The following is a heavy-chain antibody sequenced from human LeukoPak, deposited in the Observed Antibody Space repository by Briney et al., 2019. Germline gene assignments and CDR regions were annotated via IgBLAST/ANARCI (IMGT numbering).Heavy chain of an antibody. D-gene: IGHD3-10*01. CDR1: GGSISSGDYY. J-gene: IGHJ4*02. Sequence: SQTLSLTCTVSGGSISSGDYYWSWIRQPPGKGLEWIGYIYYSGSTYYNPSLKSRVTISVDTSKNQFSLKLSSVTAADTAVYYCARDRYYGSGSSTTLDYWDQGTLVTVSS. CDR2: IYYSGST. V-gene: IGHV4-30-4*08. CDR3: ARDRYYGSGSSTTLDY.